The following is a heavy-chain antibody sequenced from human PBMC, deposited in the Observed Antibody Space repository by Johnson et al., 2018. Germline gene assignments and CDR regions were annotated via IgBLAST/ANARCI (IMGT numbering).Heavy chain of an antibody. V-gene: IGHV3-9*01. CDR3: ARDLWFGESAGYMDV. D-gene: IGHD3-10*01. CDR2: LSWNSGRI. J-gene: IGHJ6*03. Sequence: VQLVEAGGGVVQPGRSLRLSCAASGFTFDDYAMHWVRQAPGKGLEWVSGLSWNSGRIGYADSVKGRFTISRDNSKNTLYLQMNSLRAEDTAVYYCARDLWFGESAGYMDVWGKGTTVTVSS. CDR1: GFTFDDYA.